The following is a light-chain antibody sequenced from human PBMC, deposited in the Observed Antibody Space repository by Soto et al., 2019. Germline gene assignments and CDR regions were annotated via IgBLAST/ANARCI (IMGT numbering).Light chain of an antibody. CDR1: QTVRNNY. V-gene: IGKV3-20*01. CDR2: DAS. CDR3: QQFSSYPLT. J-gene: IGKJ4*01. Sequence: EFVLTQSPGTLSLSPGERPTLSCRASQTVRNNYLAWYQQKPGQAPRLLIYDASSRATGIPDRFSGGGSGTDFTLTISRLEPEDFAVYYCQQFSSYPLTFGGGTKVDI.